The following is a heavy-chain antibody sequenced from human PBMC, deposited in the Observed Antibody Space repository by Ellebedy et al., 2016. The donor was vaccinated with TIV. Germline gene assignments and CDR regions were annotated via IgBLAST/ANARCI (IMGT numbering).Heavy chain of an antibody. Sequence: SETLSLTXAVYGGSFSGYYWSWIRQPPGKGLEWIGEINHSGSTNYNPSLKSRVTISVDTSKNQFSLKLSSVTAADTAVYYCASLYGSGSYYFDYWGQGTLVTVSS. D-gene: IGHD3-10*01. J-gene: IGHJ4*02. CDR2: INHSGST. CDR3: ASLYGSGSYYFDY. CDR1: GGSFSGYY. V-gene: IGHV4-34*01.